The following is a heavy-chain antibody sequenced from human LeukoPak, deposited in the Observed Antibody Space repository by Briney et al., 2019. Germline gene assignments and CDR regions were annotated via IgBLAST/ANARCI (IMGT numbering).Heavy chain of an antibody. V-gene: IGHV3-23*01. CDR1: GFSFSSYA. CDR3: AKDRKIVVVITHDY. CDR2: ISGSGGST. Sequence: PGGSLRLSCATSGFSFSSYAMSWVRQAPGKGLEWVSAISGSGGSTYYADSVKGRFTISRDNSKNTLYLQMNSLRAEDTAVYYCAKDRKIVVVITHDYWGQGTLVTVSS. J-gene: IGHJ4*02. D-gene: IGHD3-22*01.